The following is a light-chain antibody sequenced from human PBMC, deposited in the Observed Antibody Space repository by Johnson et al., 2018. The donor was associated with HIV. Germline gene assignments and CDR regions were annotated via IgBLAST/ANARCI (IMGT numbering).Light chain of an antibody. CDR1: NSNIGNNY. CDR2: DTY. J-gene: IGLJ1*01. V-gene: IGLV1-51*01. Sequence: QSVLTQPPSVSAAPGQKVTISCSGSNSNIGNNYISWYQQLPRTAPKLLIYDTYKRPSGIPDRFSASKSGTSATLGITGLQTGDEADYYFGTLDSSLNAYVFGTGTNVTVL. CDR3: GTLDSSLNAYV.